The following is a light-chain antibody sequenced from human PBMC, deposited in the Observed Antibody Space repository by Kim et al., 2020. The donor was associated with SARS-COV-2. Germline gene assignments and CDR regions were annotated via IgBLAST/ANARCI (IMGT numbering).Light chain of an antibody. V-gene: IGLV2-14*03. CDR3: SSFTTANTVV. CDR2: DVT. Sequence: QSALSQPASVSGSPGQSITISCTGISSDIDGHDSVAWYQQYPGKGPKLLIFDVTKRPSGVSHRFSGSKSVNAASLTISGLQTEDEALYYCSSFTTANTVVFGGGTSLTVL. CDR1: SSDIDGHDS. J-gene: IGLJ2*01.